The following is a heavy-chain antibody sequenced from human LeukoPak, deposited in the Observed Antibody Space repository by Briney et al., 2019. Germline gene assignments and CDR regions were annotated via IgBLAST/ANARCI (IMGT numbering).Heavy chain of an antibody. D-gene: IGHD4-11*01. J-gene: IGHJ6*03. CDR2: IYYSGST. V-gene: IGHV4-39*07. CDR1: GGSISSYY. Sequence: SETLSLTCTVSGGSISSYYWSWIRQPPGKGLEWIGSIYYSGSTYYNPSLKSRVTISVDTSKNQFSLKLSSVTAADTAVYYCARDQPDYSSYYMDVWGKGTTVTVSS. CDR3: ARDQPDYSSYYMDV.